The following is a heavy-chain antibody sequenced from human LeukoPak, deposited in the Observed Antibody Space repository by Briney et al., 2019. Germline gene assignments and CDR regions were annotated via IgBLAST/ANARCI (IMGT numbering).Heavy chain of an antibody. CDR1: GYTFTSYD. CDR2: MNPNSGNT. J-gene: IGHJ4*02. D-gene: IGHD3-10*01. Sequence: ASVKVSCTASGYTFTSYDINWVRQATGQGLEWMGWMNPNSGNTGYAQKFQGRVTMTRNTSISTAYMELSSLGSEDTAVYYCARGRPQYYGSGSYPDYWGQGTLVTVSS. CDR3: ARGRPQYYGSGSYPDY. V-gene: IGHV1-8*01.